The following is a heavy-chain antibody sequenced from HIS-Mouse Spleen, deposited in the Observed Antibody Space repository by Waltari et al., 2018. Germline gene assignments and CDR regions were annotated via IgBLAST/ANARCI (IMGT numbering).Heavy chain of an antibody. D-gene: IGHD2-2*02. CDR3: ARDRGQLLYDY. CDR2: IWYDGSNK. V-gene: IGHV3-33*01. CDR1: GFTFISLG. J-gene: IGHJ4*02. Sequence: QVQLVESGGGVVQPGRSLRLSCAGSGFTFISLGMPGVRQAPGKGRDWVAVIWYDGSNKYYADSVKGRFTISRDNSKNTLYLQMNSLRAEDTAVYYCARDRGQLLYDYWGQGTLVTVSS.